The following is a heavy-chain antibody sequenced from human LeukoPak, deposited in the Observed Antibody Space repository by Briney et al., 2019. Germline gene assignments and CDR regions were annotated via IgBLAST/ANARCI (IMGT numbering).Heavy chain of an antibody. CDR1: GYSFTSYW. J-gene: IGHJ3*02. V-gene: IGHV5-51*01. Sequence: GESLKISCKGSGYSFTSYWIGWVRQMPGKGLEWMGIIYPGDSDTRYSPSFQGQVTISADKSISTAYLQWSSLKASDTAMYYCARSPSSGGTRFYAFDIWGQGTMVTVSS. CDR2: IYPGDSDT. CDR3: ARSPSSGGTRFYAFDI. D-gene: IGHD6-19*01.